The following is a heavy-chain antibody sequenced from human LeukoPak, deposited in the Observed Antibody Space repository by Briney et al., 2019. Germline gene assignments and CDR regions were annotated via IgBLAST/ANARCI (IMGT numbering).Heavy chain of an antibody. CDR3: ARRRITMVRGVMYYMDV. V-gene: IGHV4-4*02. Sequence: SETLSLTCAVSGGSISSSNWWSWVRQPPGEGLGWIGEINHSGSTNYNPSLKSPVTISVDTSKNQFSLKLSSVTAADTAVYYCARRRITMVRGVMYYMDVWGKGTTVTISS. D-gene: IGHD3-10*01. CDR2: INHSGST. CDR1: GGSISSSNW. J-gene: IGHJ6*03.